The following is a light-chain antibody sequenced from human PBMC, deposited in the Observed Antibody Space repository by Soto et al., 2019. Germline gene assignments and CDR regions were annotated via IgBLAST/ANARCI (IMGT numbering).Light chain of an antibody. CDR1: SSDVGGYNY. CDR3: SSYTSSSTRV. J-gene: IGLJ1*01. Sequence: QSALTQPAPVSGSPGQSITISCTGTSSDVGGYNYVSWYQQHPGKAPKLMIYEVSNRPSGVSNRFSGSKSGNTASLTISGIQAEDEADYYCSSYTSSSTRVFGTGTKLTVL. V-gene: IGLV2-14*01. CDR2: EVS.